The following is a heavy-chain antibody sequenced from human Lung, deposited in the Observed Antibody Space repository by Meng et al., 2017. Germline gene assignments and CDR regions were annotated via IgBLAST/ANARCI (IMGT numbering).Heavy chain of an antibody. CDR2: INHSGST. J-gene: IGHJ4*02. V-gene: IGHV4-34*01. CDR1: GGSFSDYS. CDR3: ARGPTTMAHDFDY. Sequence: VQIQPWGAGLLQPSETLSLTCVVSGGSFSDYSWSWIRQPPGKGLEWIGEINHSGSTNYNPSLESRATISVDTSQNNLSLKLSSVTAADSAVYYCARGPTTMAHDFDYWGQGTLVTVSS. D-gene: IGHD4-11*01.